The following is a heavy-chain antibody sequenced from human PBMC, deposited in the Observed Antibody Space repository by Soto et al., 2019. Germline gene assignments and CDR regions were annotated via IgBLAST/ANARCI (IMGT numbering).Heavy chain of an antibody. CDR1: GFTFSSYS. Sequence: ESGGGLVQPGGSLRLSCAASGFTFSSYSMNWVRQAPGKGLEWVSYISSSSSTIYYADSVKGRFTISRDNAKNSLYLQMNSLRAEDTAVYYCARDPGIFKEGGQGTMVTVSS. J-gene: IGHJ3*01. CDR2: ISSSSSTI. CDR3: ARDPGIFKE. D-gene: IGHD2-15*01. V-gene: IGHV3-48*01.